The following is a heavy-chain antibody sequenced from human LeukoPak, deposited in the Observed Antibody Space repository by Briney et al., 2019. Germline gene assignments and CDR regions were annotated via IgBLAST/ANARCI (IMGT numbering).Heavy chain of an antibody. V-gene: IGHV5-51*01. CDR2: IYPGDSDT. Sequence: GESLQISCKGSGFTFTSYWIGWVRPMPGKGLERMGIIYPGDSDTRYSPSFQGQVTISADNSITTAYLQWSSLKASDTAMYYCARSAAARRGLYFDYWGQGTLVTITS. CDR3: ARSAAARRGLYFDY. D-gene: IGHD6-6*01. J-gene: IGHJ4*02. CDR1: GFTFTSYW.